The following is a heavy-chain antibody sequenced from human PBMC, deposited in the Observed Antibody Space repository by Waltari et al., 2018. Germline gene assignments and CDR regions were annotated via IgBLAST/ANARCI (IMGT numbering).Heavy chain of an antibody. Sequence: QLQLQESGPGLVKPSETLSLTCTVSGGSISSSSYYWGWIRQPPGKGLEWIGSIYYSGSTYYNPSLKSRVTISVDTSKNQFSLKLSSVTAADTAVYYCASTIFGVVNRLDPWAREPWSPSPQ. CDR1: GGSISSSSYY. CDR3: ASTIFGVVNRLDP. J-gene: IGHJ5*02. V-gene: IGHV4-39*07. D-gene: IGHD3-3*01. CDR2: IYYSGST.